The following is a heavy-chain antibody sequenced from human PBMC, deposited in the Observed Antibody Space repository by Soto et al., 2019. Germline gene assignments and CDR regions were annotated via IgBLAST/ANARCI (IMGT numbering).Heavy chain of an antibody. J-gene: IGHJ6*02. D-gene: IGHD3-3*01. CDR1: GYTFTSYG. CDR2: ISAYNGNT. CDR3: GRAAENSIYDFWSGDYYYYYGMDV. Sequence: ASVKVSCKASGYTFTSYGISWVRQAPGQGLEWMGWISAYNGNTNYAQKLQGRVTMTTDTSTSTAYMELRSLRSDDTAVYYCGRAAENSIYDFWSGDYYYYYGMDVLGQRTTVTVSS. V-gene: IGHV1-18*01.